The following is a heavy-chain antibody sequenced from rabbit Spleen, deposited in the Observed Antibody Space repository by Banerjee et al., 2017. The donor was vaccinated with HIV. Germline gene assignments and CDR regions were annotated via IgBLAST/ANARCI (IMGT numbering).Heavy chain of an antibody. CDR2: IYTGNGKT. V-gene: IGHV1S45*01. CDR3: ARDSGTSFSSYGMDL. J-gene: IGHJ6*01. D-gene: IGHD8-1*01. CDR1: GFDFTSYYM. Sequence: QEQLKETGGGLVQPGGSLTLSCKASGFDFTSYYMSWVRQAPGKGLEWIGCIYTGNGKTYYASWAKGRFTISKTSSTTVTLQMTSLTAADTATYFCARDSGTSFSSYGMDLWGPGTLVTV.